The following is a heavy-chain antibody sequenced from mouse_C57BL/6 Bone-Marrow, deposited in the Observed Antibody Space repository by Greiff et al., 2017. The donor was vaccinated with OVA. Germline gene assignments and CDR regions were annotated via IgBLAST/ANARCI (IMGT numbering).Heavy chain of an antibody. CDR3: TSYDYDVGYFDY. CDR2: IDPENGDT. V-gene: IGHV14-4*01. D-gene: IGHD2-4*01. CDR1: GFNIKDDY. J-gene: IGHJ2*01. Sequence: EVQLQQSGAELVRPGASVKLSCTASGFNIKDDYMHWVKQRPEQGLEWIGWIDPENGDTEYASKFQGKATITADTSSNTAYLQLSSLTSEDTAVDYCTSYDYDVGYFDYWGQGTTLTVSS.